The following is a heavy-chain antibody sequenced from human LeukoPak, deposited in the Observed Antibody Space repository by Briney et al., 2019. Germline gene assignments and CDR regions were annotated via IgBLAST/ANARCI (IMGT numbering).Heavy chain of an antibody. V-gene: IGHV1-69*05. Sequence: GASVKVSCKASGGTFSSYAISWVRQAPGQGLEWMGGIIPIFGTANYAQKFQGRVTITTDESTSTAYMELSSLRSEDTAVYYCAREYSGYDYGKNAFDIWGQGTMVTVSS. CDR1: GGTFSSYA. J-gene: IGHJ3*02. CDR3: AREYSGYDYGKNAFDI. CDR2: IIPIFGTA. D-gene: IGHD5-12*01.